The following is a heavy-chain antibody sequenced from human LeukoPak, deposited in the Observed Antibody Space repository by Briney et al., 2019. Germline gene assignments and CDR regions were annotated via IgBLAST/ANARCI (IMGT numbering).Heavy chain of an antibody. Sequence: SVKVSCKASGGTFSSYAISWVRQAPGQGLEWMGRIIPIFGTANYAQKFQGRVTITTDESTSTAYMELSSLRSEDTAVYYCGRAEGSYDSSDYSGLDYWGQGTLVIGSS. J-gene: IGHJ4*02. D-gene: IGHD3-22*01. V-gene: IGHV1-69*05. CDR1: GGTFSSYA. CDR3: GRAEGSYDSSDYSGLDY. CDR2: IIPIFGTA.